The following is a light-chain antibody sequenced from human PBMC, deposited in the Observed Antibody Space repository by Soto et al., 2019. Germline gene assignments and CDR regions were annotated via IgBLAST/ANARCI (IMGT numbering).Light chain of an antibody. J-gene: IGKJ1*01. CDR2: GAS. Sequence: EIVMTQSPATLSVSPVERATLSCRASQGISSNLAWYQQKPGQAPRLLIYGASTRATGIPARFSGSGSGTEFTLTISSLQSEDFAVYYCQQHHNWPPWTFGQGTKVDIK. CDR1: QGISSN. CDR3: QQHHNWPPWT. V-gene: IGKV3-15*01.